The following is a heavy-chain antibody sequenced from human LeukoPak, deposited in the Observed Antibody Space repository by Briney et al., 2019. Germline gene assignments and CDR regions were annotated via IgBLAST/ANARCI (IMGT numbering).Heavy chain of an antibody. CDR1: GGTFSSYA. Sequence: ASVKVSCKASGGTFSSYAISWVRQAPGQGLEWMGGIIPIFGTANYAQKCQGRVTITADESTSTAYMELSSLRSEDTAVYYCASWFGETYYDSSGSNWFDPWGQGTLVTVSS. V-gene: IGHV1-69*01. J-gene: IGHJ5*02. D-gene: IGHD3-22*01. CDR2: IIPIFGTA. CDR3: ASWFGETYYDSSGSNWFDP.